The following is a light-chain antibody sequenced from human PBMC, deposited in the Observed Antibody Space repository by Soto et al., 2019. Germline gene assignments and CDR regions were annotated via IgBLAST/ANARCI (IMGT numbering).Light chain of an antibody. CDR2: GAS. V-gene: IGKV3-20*01. CDR1: QNVSSTY. Sequence: IVLTQSPGTLSLSPGERATLSCRASQNVSSTYVAWYQQKPGQAPRLLIYGASSSATGIPDRFSVSESGTDFTLAISRLEPEDFAVYFGQHYGRSLYTFGQGPKLEIK. J-gene: IGKJ2*01. CDR3: QHYGRSLYT.